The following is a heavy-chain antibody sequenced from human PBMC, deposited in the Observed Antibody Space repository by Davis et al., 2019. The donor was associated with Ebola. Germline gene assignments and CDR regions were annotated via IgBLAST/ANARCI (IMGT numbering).Heavy chain of an antibody. CDR2: ISGSGGST. CDR3: AKVLRFLEWGYDY. J-gene: IGHJ4*02. D-gene: IGHD3-3*01. CDR1: GFTFSDYY. Sequence: GGSLRLPCAASGFTFSDYYMSWVRQAPGKGLEWVSAISGSGGSTYYADSVKGRFTISRDNSKNTLYLQMNSLRAEDTAVYYCAKVLRFLEWGYDYWGQGTLVTVSS. V-gene: IGHV3-23*01.